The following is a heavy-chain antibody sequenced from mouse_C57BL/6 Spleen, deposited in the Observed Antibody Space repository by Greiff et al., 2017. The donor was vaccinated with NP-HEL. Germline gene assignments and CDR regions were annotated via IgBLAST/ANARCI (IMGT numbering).Heavy chain of an antibody. CDR1: GYTFTDYE. CDR3: TRGGAQAVAY. D-gene: IGHD3-2*02. CDR2: IDPETGGT. V-gene: IGHV1-15*01. J-gene: IGHJ3*01. Sequence: VKLQQSGAELVRPGASVTLSCKASGYTFTDYEMHWVKQTPVHGLEWIGAIDPETGGTAYNQKFKGKAILTADKSSSTAYMELRSLTSEDSAVYYCTRGGAQAVAYWGQGTLVTVSA.